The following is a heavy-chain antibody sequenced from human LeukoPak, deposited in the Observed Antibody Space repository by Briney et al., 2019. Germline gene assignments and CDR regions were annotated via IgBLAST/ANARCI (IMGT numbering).Heavy chain of an antibody. CDR1: GGSFSGYY. V-gene: IGHV4-34*01. CDR2: INHSGST. J-gene: IGHJ6*03. D-gene: IGHD3-3*01. CDR3: ARARITIFGVVILNYYYMDV. Sequence: SETLSLTCAVYGGSFSGYYWSWIRQPPGKGLEWIGEINHSGSTNYKPSLKSRVTISVDTSKNQFSLKLSSVTAADTAVYYCARARITIFGVVILNYYYMDVWGKGTTVTVSS.